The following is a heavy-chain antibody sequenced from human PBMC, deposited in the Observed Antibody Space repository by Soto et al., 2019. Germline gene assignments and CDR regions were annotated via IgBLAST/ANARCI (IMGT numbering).Heavy chain of an antibody. J-gene: IGHJ4*02. D-gene: IGHD6-13*01. CDR1: GFTFDDYA. Sequence: EVQLVESGGGLVQPGRSLRLSCAASGFTFDDYAMHWVRQAPGKGLEWVSGISWNSGSIGYADSVKGRFTISRDNAKNSLYLQMKSLRAEDTALYYCAKYYSSSWYTPLDYWGQGTLVTVSS. CDR3: AKYYSSSWYTPLDY. CDR2: ISWNSGSI. V-gene: IGHV3-9*01.